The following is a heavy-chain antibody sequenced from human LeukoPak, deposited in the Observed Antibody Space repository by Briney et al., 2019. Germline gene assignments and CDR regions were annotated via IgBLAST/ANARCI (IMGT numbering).Heavy chain of an antibody. CDR1: GYTFTSYY. V-gene: IGHV1-46*01. J-gene: IGHJ6*02. D-gene: IGHD6-13*01. CDR3: ARVKGSSSWYYYYGMDV. Sequence: ASVKVSCKASGYTFTSYYMHWVRPAPGQGLEWMGIINPSGGSTSYAQKFQGRVTMTRDTSTSTVYMELSSLRSEDTAVYYCARVKGSSSWYYYYGMDVWGQGTTVTVSS. CDR2: INPSGGST.